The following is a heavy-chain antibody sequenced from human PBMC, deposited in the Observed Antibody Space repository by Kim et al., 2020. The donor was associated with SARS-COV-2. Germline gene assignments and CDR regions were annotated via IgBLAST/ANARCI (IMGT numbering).Heavy chain of an antibody. CDR2: TRNKANSYTT. D-gene: IGHD3-16*01. J-gene: IGHJ3*02. V-gene: IGHV3-72*01. CDR1: GFTFSDHY. CDR3: ARFPTKGGGTNGFDI. Sequence: GGSLRLSCAASGFTFSDHYMDWVRQAPGKGLEWVGRTRNKANSYTTEYAASVKGRFTISRDDSKSSLYLQMSSLKTEDTAVYYCARFPTKGGGTNGFDIWGQGTMVTVSS.